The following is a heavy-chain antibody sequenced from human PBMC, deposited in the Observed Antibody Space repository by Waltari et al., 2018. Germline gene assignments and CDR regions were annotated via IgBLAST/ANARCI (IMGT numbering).Heavy chain of an antibody. J-gene: IGHJ5*02. CDR2: ISAYNGKT. V-gene: IGHV1-18*01. Sequence: VQLVQSGAEVKRPGPSVRFSCRSSDYTCTRDGISWLRQSPGPGLELMGWISAYNGKTNYAQQLQGRVTMTTDTSTSTAYMELRSLRSDDTAVYYCGRWVAGVPAARQTGWFDPWGQGTLVTVSS. CDR1: DYTCTRDG. D-gene: IGHD2-2*01. CDR3: GRWVAGVPAARQTGWFDP.